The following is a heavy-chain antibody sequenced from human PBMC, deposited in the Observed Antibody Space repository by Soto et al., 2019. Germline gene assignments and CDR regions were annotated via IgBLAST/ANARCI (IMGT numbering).Heavy chain of an antibody. Sequence: GGSLRLSGEASGFTFSNYWMNWDRQAPGKGLEWVANIKQDGSEKYFVDSVKGRFTISRDNAKNSLYLQMNSLRAEDTAVYYCARDLGRTAAGYYYYYAMDVWGQGTTVTVAS. CDR1: GFTFSNYW. J-gene: IGHJ6*02. D-gene: IGHD2-2*01. V-gene: IGHV3-7*01. CDR3: ARDLGRTAAGYYYYYAMDV. CDR2: IKQDGSEK.